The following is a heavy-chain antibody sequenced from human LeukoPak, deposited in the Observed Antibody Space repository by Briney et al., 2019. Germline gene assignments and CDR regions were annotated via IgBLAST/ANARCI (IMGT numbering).Heavy chain of an antibody. J-gene: IGHJ4*02. D-gene: IGHD3-22*01. CDR1: GFTFSNAW. CDR2: IKGKTDGGTT. Sequence: PGGSLRLSCAASGFTFSNAWMSWVRQAPGKGLEWVGRIKGKTDGGTTDYAAPVKGRFTISRDDSKNTLYLQMNSLKTEDTAVYYCTTDYVVGRPYDSSGSQKWGQGTLVTVSS. CDR3: TTDYVVGRPYDSSGSQK. V-gene: IGHV3-15*01.